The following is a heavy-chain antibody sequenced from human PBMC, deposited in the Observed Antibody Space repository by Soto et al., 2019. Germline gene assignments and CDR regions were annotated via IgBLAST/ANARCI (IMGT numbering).Heavy chain of an antibody. J-gene: IGHJ5*02. CDR1: GGPFSSYA. V-gene: IGHV1-69*01. D-gene: IGHD3-22*01. CDR2: IIPIFGTA. Sequence: QVQLVQSGAEVKKPGSSVKVSCKASGGPFSSYAISWVRQAPGQGLEWMGGIIPIFGTANYAQKFQGRVTITADESTSTADMELSSLRSDDTAVYYCAREGYYDSSGYPSNWFDPWVQGTLVTVSS. CDR3: AREGYYDSSGYPSNWFDP.